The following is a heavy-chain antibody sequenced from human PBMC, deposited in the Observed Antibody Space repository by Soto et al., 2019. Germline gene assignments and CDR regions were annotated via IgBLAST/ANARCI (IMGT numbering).Heavy chain of an antibody. J-gene: IGHJ4*02. CDR1: GFTFSSYE. CDR3: ARDPYYDRGHNDY. CDR2: ISSSGSTI. D-gene: IGHD3-3*01. Sequence: GGSLRLSCAASGFTFSSYEVNWVRQAPGKGLEWVSYISSSGSTIYYADSVRGRFTISRDNAKNSLYLQMNSLRAEDTAVYYCARDPYYDRGHNDYWGQGTLVTVSS. V-gene: IGHV3-48*03.